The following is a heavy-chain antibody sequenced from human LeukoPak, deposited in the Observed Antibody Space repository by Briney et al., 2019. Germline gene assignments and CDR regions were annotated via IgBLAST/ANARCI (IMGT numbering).Heavy chain of an antibody. CDR1: GFTFSSYA. J-gene: IGHJ6*02. CDR3: ARNGYSYGYGAMDV. CDR2: NSSDGSST. Sequence: GGSLRLSCAASGFTFSSYAMHWVRQAPGKGLVWVSRNSSDGSSTTYADSVKGRFTISRDNAKNTLYLQMNTLRAEDTAVYYCARNGYSYGYGAMDVWGQGTTVTVSS. D-gene: IGHD5-18*01. V-gene: IGHV3-74*01.